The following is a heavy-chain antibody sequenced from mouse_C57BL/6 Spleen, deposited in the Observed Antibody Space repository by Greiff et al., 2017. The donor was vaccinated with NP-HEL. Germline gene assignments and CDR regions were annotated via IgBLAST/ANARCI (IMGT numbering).Heavy chain of an antibody. Sequence: EVQLQESGPVLVKPGASVKMSCKASGYTFTDYYMNWVKQSHGKSLEWIGVINPYNGGTSYNQKFKGKATLTVDKSSSTAYMELNSLTSEDSAVYYCARSIDYYGSSWFAYWGQGTLVTVSA. D-gene: IGHD1-1*01. V-gene: IGHV1-19*01. CDR2: INPYNGGT. J-gene: IGHJ3*01. CDR3: ARSIDYYGSSWFAY. CDR1: GYTFTDYY.